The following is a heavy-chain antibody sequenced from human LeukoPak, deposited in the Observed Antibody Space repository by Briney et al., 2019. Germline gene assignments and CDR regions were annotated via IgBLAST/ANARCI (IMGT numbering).Heavy chain of an antibody. CDR1: GFSFSSYW. CDR2: IKQDGSEK. V-gene: IGHV3-7*01. CDR3: ARVRGYYRYDAFDI. Sequence: GGSLRLSCAASGFSFSSYWMSWARQAPGKGLEWVANIKQDGSEKSYVDSVKGRFTISRDNAKNSLYLQMNSLRAEDTAVYYCARVRGYYRYDAFDIWGQGTMVIVSS. J-gene: IGHJ3*02. D-gene: IGHD4-17*01.